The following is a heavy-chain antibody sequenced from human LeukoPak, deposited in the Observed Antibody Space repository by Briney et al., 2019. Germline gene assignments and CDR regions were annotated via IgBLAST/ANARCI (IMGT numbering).Heavy chain of an antibody. V-gene: IGHV3-23*01. CDR3: AKVTGTTNY. Sequence: GGSLRLSCAVSGLTFSNHALSWVRQAPGKGLEWVSAISGRDESTYYADSVKGRFTISRDNSKSTLYLQMSSLRAEDTAVYHCAKVTGTTNYWGQGTLVTVSS. J-gene: IGHJ4*02. CDR1: GLTFSNHA. CDR2: ISGRDEST. D-gene: IGHD1-1*01.